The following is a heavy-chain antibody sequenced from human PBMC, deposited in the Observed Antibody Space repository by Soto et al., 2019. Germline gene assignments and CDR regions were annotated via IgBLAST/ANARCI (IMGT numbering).Heavy chain of an antibody. CDR3: AREGGSPKRGLYYFDY. CDR2: ISYDGSNK. CDR1: GFTFSSYA. V-gene: IGHV3-30-3*01. J-gene: IGHJ4*02. Sequence: GGSLRLSCAASGFTFSSYAMHWVRQAPGKGLEWVAVISYDGSNKYYADSVKGRFTISRDNSKNTLYLQMNSLRAEDTAVYYCAREGGSPKRGLYYFDYWGQGTLVTVSS. D-gene: IGHD1-26*01.